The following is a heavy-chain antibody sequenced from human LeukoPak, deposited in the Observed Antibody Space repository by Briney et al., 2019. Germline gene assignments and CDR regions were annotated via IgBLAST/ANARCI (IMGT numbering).Heavy chain of an antibody. D-gene: IGHD3-10*01. CDR1: GGSFSSNT. V-gene: IGHV1-69*16. CDR3: ARGVHTMVRGVFPADY. J-gene: IGHJ4*02. CDR2: IIANLGTP. Sequence: GSSVTLSCKASGGSFSSNTLSWVRQAPGQGLEWMGGIIANLGTPNYAQKFQGRVTMTRNTSISTAYMELSSLRPEDTAVYYCARGVHTMVRGVFPADYWGQGTLVTVSS.